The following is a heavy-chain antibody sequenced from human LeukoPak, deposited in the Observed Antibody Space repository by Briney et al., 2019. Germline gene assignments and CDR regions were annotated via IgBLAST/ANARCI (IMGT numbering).Heavy chain of an antibody. CDR1: GGTFSSYA. D-gene: IGHD6-13*01. V-gene: IGHV1-69*13. J-gene: IGHJ4*02. CDR3: ARVNAAAGHIDY. Sequence: ASVKVSCKASGGTFSSYAISWVRQAPGQGLEWMGGIIPIFGTANYAQKFQGRVTITADESTGTAYMELSSLRSEDTAVYYCARVNAAAGHIDYWGQGTLVTVSS. CDR2: IIPIFGTA.